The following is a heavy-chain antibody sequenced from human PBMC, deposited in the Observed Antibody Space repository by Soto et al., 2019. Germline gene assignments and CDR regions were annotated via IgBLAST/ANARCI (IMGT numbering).Heavy chain of an antibody. CDR2: INSDGSST. J-gene: IGHJ4*02. V-gene: IGHV3-74*01. CDR1: GFTFSSYW. Sequence: VQLVESGGGLVQPGESLRLSCAASGFTFSSYWMHWVRQAPGTGLVWVSRINSDGSSTSYAGSVTGRFTISRDNAKNTLYLQMNSLGAEDTAVYYCVRTSLGVAAATRDDYWGQGTLVTVSS. D-gene: IGHD2-15*01. CDR3: VRTSLGVAAATRDDY.